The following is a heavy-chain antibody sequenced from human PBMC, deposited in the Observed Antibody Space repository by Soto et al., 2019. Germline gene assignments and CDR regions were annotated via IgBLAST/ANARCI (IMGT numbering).Heavy chain of an antibody. J-gene: IGHJ4*02. D-gene: IGHD3-16*01. CDR3: PRGGNGYTWFNEF. Sequence: QEQLVQSGAEVKKPGSSVKVSCKASGGLFSRYPISWVRQVPGQGLEWMGGIIPVFQTAYYTQRFQGRVTITADESTNTAYMELSSLRSEDTAIYYCPRGGNGYTWFNEFWGQGTLVTVSS. CDR2: IIPVFQTA. CDR1: GGLFSRYP. V-gene: IGHV1-69*01.